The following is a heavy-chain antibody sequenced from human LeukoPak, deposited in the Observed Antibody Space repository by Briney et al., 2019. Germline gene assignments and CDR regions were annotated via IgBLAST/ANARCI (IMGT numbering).Heavy chain of an antibody. CDR1: GFTFSSYA. CDR2: ISGSGGST. J-gene: IGHJ4*02. CDR3: AKDLWFGELLYYFDY. V-gene: IGHV3-23*01. D-gene: IGHD3-10*01. Sequence: GGSLRLSCAASGFTFSSYAMSWVRQAPGKGLEWISAISGSGGSTYYADSVKGRFTISRDNSKNTLYLQMNSLRAEDTAVYYCAKDLWFGELLYYFDYWGQGTLVTVSS.